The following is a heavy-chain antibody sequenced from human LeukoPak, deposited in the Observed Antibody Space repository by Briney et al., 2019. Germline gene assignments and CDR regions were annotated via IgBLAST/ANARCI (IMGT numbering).Heavy chain of an antibody. Sequence: GGSLRLSCAASGFTFSSYGMHWVRQAPGKGLEWVAFIRYDGSNKYYADSVKGRFTISRDNSKNTLYLQMNSLRAEDTAVYYCAKDLWVVPAPRTMGYWGQGTLVTVSS. D-gene: IGHD2-2*01. CDR2: IRYDGSNK. V-gene: IGHV3-30*02. CDR1: GFTFSSYG. J-gene: IGHJ4*02. CDR3: AKDLWVVPAPRTMGY.